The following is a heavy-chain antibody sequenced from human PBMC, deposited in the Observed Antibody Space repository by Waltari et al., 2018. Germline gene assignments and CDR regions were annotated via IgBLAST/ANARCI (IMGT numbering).Heavy chain of an antibody. CDR2: INPSGGST. CDR1: GYTFTSYY. CDR3: ARGGVIVAALDAFDI. Sequence: QVQLVQSGAEVKKPGASVKVSCKASGYTFTSYYMHWVRQAPGQGLEWMGIINPSGGSTSYAQKCQGRVTMTRDTSTSTVYMELSSLRSEDTAVYYCARGGVIVAALDAFDIWGQGTMVTVSS. D-gene: IGHD3-16*02. V-gene: IGHV1-46*01. J-gene: IGHJ3*02.